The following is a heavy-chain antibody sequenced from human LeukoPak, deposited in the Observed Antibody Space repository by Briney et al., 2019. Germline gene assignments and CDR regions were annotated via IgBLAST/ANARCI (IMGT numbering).Heavy chain of an antibody. J-gene: IGHJ3*02. D-gene: IGHD5/OR15-5a*01. CDR2: INPNSGGT. CDR1: GYTFTGYY. V-gene: IGHV1-2*04. Sequence: ASVKVSCKASGYTFTGYYMHWVRQAPGQGLEWMGWINPNSGGTNYAQKFQGWVTMTRDTSISTAYMELRSLRSDDTAVYFCARQVSIHNSGGFDIWGQGTMVTVSS. CDR3: ARQVSIHNSGGFDI.